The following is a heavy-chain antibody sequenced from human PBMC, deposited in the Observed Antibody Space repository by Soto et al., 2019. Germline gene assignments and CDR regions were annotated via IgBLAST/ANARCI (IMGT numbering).Heavy chain of an antibody. V-gene: IGHV1-18*01. CDR3: AREASVLIPAAQPSRFDS. Sequence: GASVKVSCKGFGYSFMKYGINWVRQAPGQGLERVGWISPYSGYTHSAQKFHGRLTLTTDTAASTAYKELRILRSADTALYYCAREASVLIPAAQPSRFDSWGQGTLVTVSS. CDR1: GYSFMKYG. CDR2: ISPYSGYT. D-gene: IGHD2-2*01. J-gene: IGHJ4*02.